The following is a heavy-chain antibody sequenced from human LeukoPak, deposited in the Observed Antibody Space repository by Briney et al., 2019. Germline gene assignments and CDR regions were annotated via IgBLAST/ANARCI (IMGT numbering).Heavy chain of an antibody. D-gene: IGHD5-12*01. CDR2: ISYDGSNK. CDR1: GFTFSSYA. CDR3: AGVDIVASAPGPNYYYYMDV. J-gene: IGHJ6*03. Sequence: GGSLRLSCAASGFTFSSYAMHWVRQAPGKGLEWVAVISYDGSNKYYADSVKGRFTISRDNSKNTLYLQMNSLRAEDTAVYYCAGVDIVASAPGPNYYYYMDVWGKGTTVTVSS. V-gene: IGHV3-30-3*01.